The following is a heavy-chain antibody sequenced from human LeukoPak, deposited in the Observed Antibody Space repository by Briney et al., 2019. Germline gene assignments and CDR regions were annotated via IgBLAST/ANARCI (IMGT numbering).Heavy chain of an antibody. V-gene: IGHV3-7*01. CDR2: IKQDGSEK. D-gene: IGHD3-10*01. J-gene: IGHJ6*02. CDR1: GITFSSHW. CDR3: ARNLRPGSSYGYYYGMDV. Sequence: GGSLRLSCAASGITFSSHWMSWVRQAAGKGLEWVANIKQDGSEKYYVDSVKGRFTISRDNAKNSLYLQMNSLRAEDTAVYYCARNLRPGSSYGYYYGMDVWGQGTTVTVSS.